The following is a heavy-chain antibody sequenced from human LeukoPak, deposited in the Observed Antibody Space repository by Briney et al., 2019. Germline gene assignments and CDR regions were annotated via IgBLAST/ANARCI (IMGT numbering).Heavy chain of an antibody. Sequence: ASVKVSCKASGYTFTGYYMHWVRPAPGQGLEWMGWINPNSGGTNYAQKLQGRVTMTRDTSISTPYMELSRLRADDTAVYYCGRRRCSSRPLYYYYYGMDVWGQGTTVTVSS. J-gene: IGHJ6*02. CDR2: INPNSGGT. D-gene: IGHD3-10*02. CDR3: GRRRCSSRPLYYYYYGMDV. CDR1: GYTFTGYY. V-gene: IGHV1-2*02.